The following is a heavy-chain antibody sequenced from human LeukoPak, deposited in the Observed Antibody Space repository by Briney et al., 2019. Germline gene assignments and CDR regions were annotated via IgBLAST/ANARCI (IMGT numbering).Heavy chain of an antibody. CDR1: GYSISSGYY. D-gene: IGHD4-17*01. Sequence: SETLSLTCTVSGYSISSGYYWGWIRQPPGKGLEWIGSIYHSGSTYYNPSLKSRVTISVDTSKNQFSLKLSSVTAADTAVYYCARVFDGDYVRADYWGQGTLVTVSS. CDR2: IYHSGST. V-gene: IGHV4-38-2*02. CDR3: ARVFDGDYVRADY. J-gene: IGHJ4*02.